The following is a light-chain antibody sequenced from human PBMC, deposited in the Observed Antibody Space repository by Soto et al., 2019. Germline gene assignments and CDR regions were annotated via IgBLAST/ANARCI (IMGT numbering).Light chain of an antibody. V-gene: IGLV7-46*01. CDR3: FLVYPGVVV. CDR1: TGAVTSGHY. J-gene: IGLJ2*01. Sequence: QAVVTQEPSLTVSPGETVTLTCGSSTGAVTSGHYPYWFQQKPGQAPRTLIYHTANKHSWTPARFSGSLLGGKAALTLSGAQPEDEADYYCFLVYPGVVVFGGGTKLTVL. CDR2: HTA.